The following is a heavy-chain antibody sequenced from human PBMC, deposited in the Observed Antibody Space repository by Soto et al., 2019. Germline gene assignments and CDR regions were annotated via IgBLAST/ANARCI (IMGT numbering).Heavy chain of an antibody. CDR2: IDPSDSYT. Sequence: GESLKISCKGSGYSFTSYWIGWVRQMPGKGLEWMGRIDPSDSYTNYSPSFQGHVTISADKSISTAYLQWSSLKASDTAMYYCAREPNESFYFDYWGQGTQVTVSS. CDR1: GYSFTSYW. J-gene: IGHJ4*02. CDR3: AREPNESFYFDY. V-gene: IGHV5-10-1*01.